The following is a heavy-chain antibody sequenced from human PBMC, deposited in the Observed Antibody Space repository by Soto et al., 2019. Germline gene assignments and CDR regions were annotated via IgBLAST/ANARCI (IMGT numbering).Heavy chain of an antibody. CDR3: ARGRGRRGLRLGELSLYYGMDV. CDR2: IYHSGST. CDR1: GGSISSGGYS. D-gene: IGHD3-16*02. Sequence: PSETLSLTCAVSGGSISSGGYSWSWIRQPPGKGLEWIGYIYHSGSTYYNPSLKSRVTISVDRSKNQFSLKLSSVTAADTAVYYCARGRGRRGLRLGELSLYYGMDVWGQGTTVTVSS. J-gene: IGHJ6*02. V-gene: IGHV4-30-2*01.